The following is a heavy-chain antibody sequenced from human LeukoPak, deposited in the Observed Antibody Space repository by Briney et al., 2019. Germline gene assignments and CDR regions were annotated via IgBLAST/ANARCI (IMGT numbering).Heavy chain of an antibody. D-gene: IGHD3-22*01. V-gene: IGHV1-18*01. Sequence: ASVKVSCKASGYTFTSYGISWVRQAPGQGLEWMGWISAYNGSTNYAQKLQGRVTMTTDTSTSTAYMELRSLRSDDTAVYYCARDTTYYYDSSGYYSASWYFDLWGRGTLVTVSS. CDR2: ISAYNGST. CDR3: ARDTTYYYDSSGYYSASWYFDL. J-gene: IGHJ2*01. CDR1: GYTFTSYG.